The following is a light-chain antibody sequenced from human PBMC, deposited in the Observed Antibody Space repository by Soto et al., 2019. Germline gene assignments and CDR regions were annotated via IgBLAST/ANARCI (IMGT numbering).Light chain of an antibody. CDR2: DVS. J-gene: IGLJ2*01. CDR1: SSDVGGYKY. V-gene: IGLV2-14*01. Sequence: QSALTQPASVSGSPGQSITISCNGTSSDVGGYKYVSWYRQHPGEAPKLMIHDVSDRPSGVSNRFSGSKSGNTASLTISGLQAEDEGSYYCSSYTSSNTVVFGGGTKLTVL. CDR3: SSYTSSNTVV.